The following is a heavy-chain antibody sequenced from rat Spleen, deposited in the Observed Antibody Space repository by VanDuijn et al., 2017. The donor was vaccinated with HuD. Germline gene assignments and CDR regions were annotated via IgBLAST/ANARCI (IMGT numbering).Heavy chain of an antibody. Sequence: EVQLAESGGGLVQPGRSMKLSCKVSGFTFSHYYMAWARQAPTKGLEWVASISNGGGNTYYRDSVKGRFTISRDNTKSTLYLEMDSLRSEVTATYYCTRVDGYYRTMDAWGQGTSVTVSS. CDR1: GFTFSHYY. V-gene: IGHV5-25*01. CDR2: ISNGGGNT. D-gene: IGHD1-12*03. J-gene: IGHJ4*01. CDR3: TRVDGYYRTMDA.